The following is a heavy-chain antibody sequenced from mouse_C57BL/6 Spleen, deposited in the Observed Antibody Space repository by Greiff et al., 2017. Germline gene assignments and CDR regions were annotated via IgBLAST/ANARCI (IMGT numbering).Heavy chain of an antibody. CDR1: GFTFNTYA. Sequence: EVKLVESGGGLVQPKGSLKLSCAASGFTFNTYAMHWVRQAPGKGLEWVARIRNKSSNYATYYADSVKDTFTISRDDSQSMLYLQMNNLKTEGTAMYYCVRDWDGAAFWGQGLWSLSLQ. CDR3: VRDWDGAAF. CDR2: IRNKSSNYAT. J-gene: IGHJ3*01. D-gene: IGHD4-1*01. V-gene: IGHV10-3*01.